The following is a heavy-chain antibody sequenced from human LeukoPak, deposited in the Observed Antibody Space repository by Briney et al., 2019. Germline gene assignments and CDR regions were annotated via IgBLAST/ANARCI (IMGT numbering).Heavy chain of an antibody. V-gene: IGHV3-21*01. CDR2: IFSSGSYI. Sequence: GGSLRLSCAASGFTFNSYTMNWVRQAPGKGLEWVSSIFSSGSYIYYTDSVKGRFTISRDNAKNSLHLQMNSLRADDTAVYYCARGAPEKISLVRGLIIKKYFDYWGQGILVTVSS. D-gene: IGHD3-10*01. CDR3: ARGAPEKISLVRGLIIKKYFDY. CDR1: GFTFNSYT. J-gene: IGHJ4*02.